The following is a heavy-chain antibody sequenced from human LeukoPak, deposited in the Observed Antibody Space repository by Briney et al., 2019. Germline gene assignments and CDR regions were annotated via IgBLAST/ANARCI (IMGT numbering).Heavy chain of an antibody. V-gene: IGHV3-33*08. CDR2: IWYDGSNK. Sequence: GRSLRLSFAASGFTFSSYAMHWVRQAPGKGLEWVAVIWYDGSNKYYADSVKGRFTISRDNSKNTLYLQMNSLRAEDTAVYYCARRGAAAGTVYYYYGMDVWGQGTTVTVSS. J-gene: IGHJ6*02. D-gene: IGHD6-13*01. CDR3: ARRGAAAGTVYYYYGMDV. CDR1: GFTFSSYA.